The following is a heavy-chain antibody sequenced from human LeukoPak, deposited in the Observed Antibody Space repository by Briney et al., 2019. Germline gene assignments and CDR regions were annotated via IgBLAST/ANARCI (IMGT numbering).Heavy chain of an antibody. J-gene: IGHJ5*02. Sequence: GGSLRLSCSASGFVFSIYTMYWVRQAPGKGPEYVSTISGSDNGGSTYYADSVKGRFTISRDNTENSLHLQMNSLRAEDAAVYYCARDKYCSNSYCPASWFDPWGQGTLVTVSS. CDR1: GFVFSIYT. D-gene: IGHD2-15*01. CDR3: ARDKYCSNSYCPASWFDP. V-gene: IGHV3-64*04. CDR2: ISGSDNGGST.